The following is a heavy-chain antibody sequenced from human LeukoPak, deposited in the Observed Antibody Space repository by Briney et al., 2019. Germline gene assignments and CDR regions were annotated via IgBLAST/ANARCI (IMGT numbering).Heavy chain of an antibody. V-gene: IGHV3-30*18. CDR1: GFTFSSYG. J-gene: IGHJ4*02. CDR3: AKTIVGATTVDY. CDR2: ISYDGSNK. D-gene: IGHD1-26*01. Sequence: GGSLRLSCAASGFTFSSYGMHWVRQAPGKGLECVAVISYDGSNKYYADSVKGRFTISRDNSKNTLYLQMNSLRAEDTAVYYCAKTIVGATTVDYWGQGTLVTVSS.